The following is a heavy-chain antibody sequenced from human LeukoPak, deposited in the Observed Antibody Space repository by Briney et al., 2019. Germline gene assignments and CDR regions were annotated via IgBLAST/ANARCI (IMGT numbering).Heavy chain of an antibody. Sequence: GGSLRLSCAASGFTFSSYAMSWVRQAPGKGLEWVSAISGSGGSTYYADSVKGRFTISRDNSKNTLYLQMNSLRAEDTAVYYCAKNGGHCSSTSCYIDFHYYYYYMDVWGKGTTVTVSS. J-gene: IGHJ6*03. CDR2: ISGSGGST. CDR3: AKNGGHCSSTSCYIDFHYYYYYMDV. V-gene: IGHV3-23*01. D-gene: IGHD2-2*02. CDR1: GFTFSSYA.